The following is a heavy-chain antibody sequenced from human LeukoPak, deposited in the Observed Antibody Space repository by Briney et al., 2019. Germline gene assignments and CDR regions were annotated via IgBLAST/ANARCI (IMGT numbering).Heavy chain of an antibody. V-gene: IGHV3-30*03. CDR2: ISYDGSNK. J-gene: IGHJ4*02. D-gene: IGHD6-19*01. CDR1: GFTFSSYG. CDR3: ARLIAVAGTADY. Sequence: PGGSLRLSCAASGFTFSSYGMHWVRQAPGKGLEWVAVISYDGSNKYYADSVKGRFTISRDNSKNTLYLQMNSLRSDDTAVYYCARLIAVAGTADYWGQGTLVTVSS.